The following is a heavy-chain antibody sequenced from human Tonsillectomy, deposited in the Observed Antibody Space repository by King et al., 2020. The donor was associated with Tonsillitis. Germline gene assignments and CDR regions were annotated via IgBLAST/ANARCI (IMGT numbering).Heavy chain of an antibody. J-gene: IGHJ4*02. CDR1: GYTFINYD. CDR2: MNPNSGNI. D-gene: IGHD3-10*01. CDR3: ARKRGSGSSDY. V-gene: IGHV1-8*01. Sequence: VQLVESGAEVKKPGASVKVSCKASGYTFINYDINWVRQAPGQGLEWMGWMNPNSGNIGYAQKFPGRVTKARDTSISTAYMELGSLRSEDTAVYYCARKRGSGSSDYWGQGTLVTVSS.